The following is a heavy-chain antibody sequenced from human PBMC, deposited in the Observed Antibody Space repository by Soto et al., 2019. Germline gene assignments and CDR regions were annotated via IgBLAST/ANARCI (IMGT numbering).Heavy chain of an antibody. CDR3: PREFPYYESSDSYFDY. D-gene: IGHD3-16*01. J-gene: IGHJ4*02. Sequence: PSQTLSLTFAISGDSVSGNSAAWNGIRQSPWRGLEWLGRTYYRSKWYNDYAVSVKSRITVTPDTSKNQFSLHMKCVTPKDTADYYCPREFPYYESSDSYFDYWGQGALVTVSS. CDR1: GDSVSGNSAA. CDR2: TYYRSKWYN. V-gene: IGHV6-1*01.